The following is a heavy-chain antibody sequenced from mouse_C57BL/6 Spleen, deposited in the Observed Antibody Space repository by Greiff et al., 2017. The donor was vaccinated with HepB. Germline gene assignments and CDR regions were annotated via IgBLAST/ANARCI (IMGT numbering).Heavy chain of an antibody. V-gene: IGHV1-82*01. J-gene: IGHJ4*01. CDR1: GYAFSSSW. Sequence: VQLQQSGPELVKPGASVKISCKASGYAFSSSWMNWVKQRPGKGLEWIGRIYPGDGDTNYNGKFKGKATLTADKSSSTAYMQLSSLTSEDSAVYFCERHYGNYFYFAMDCWGQGTSVTVYS. CDR2: IYPGDGDT. CDR3: ERHYGNYFYFAMDC. D-gene: IGHD2-1*01.